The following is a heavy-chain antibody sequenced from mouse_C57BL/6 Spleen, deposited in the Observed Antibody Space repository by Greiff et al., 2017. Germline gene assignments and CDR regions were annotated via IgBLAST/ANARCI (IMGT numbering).Heavy chain of an antibody. Sequence: QVQLQQPGAELVMPGASVKLSCKASGYTFTSYWMHWVKQRPGQGLEWIGEIYPSDSYTNYNQKFKGKSTLTVDKSSSTAYMQLSSLTSEDSAVYYCARTVYYDYGWYFDVWGTGTTVTVSS. J-gene: IGHJ1*03. CDR1: GYTFTSYW. D-gene: IGHD2-4*01. CDR3: ARTVYYDYGWYFDV. CDR2: IYPSDSYT. V-gene: IGHV1-69*01.